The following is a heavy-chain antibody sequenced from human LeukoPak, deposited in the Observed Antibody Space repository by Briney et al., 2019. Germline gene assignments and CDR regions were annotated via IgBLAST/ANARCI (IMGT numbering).Heavy chain of an antibody. J-gene: IGHJ4*02. D-gene: IGHD3-22*01. CDR1: GFTFDDYA. CDR3: AKDLVSSGYMGPGLDY. CDR2: ISWNSRNI. Sequence: PGGSLRLSCAASGFTFDDYAMHWVRQAPGKGLEWVSGISWNSRNIGYADSVKGRFTISRDNAKNSLYLQMNSLRAEDTALYYCAKDLVSSGYMGPGLDYWGQGTLVTVSS. V-gene: IGHV3-9*01.